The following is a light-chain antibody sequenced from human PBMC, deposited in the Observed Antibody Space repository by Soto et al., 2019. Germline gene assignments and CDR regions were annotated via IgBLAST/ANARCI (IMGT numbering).Light chain of an antibody. CDR3: QQYGSSPRT. CDR1: QSIRTD. CDR2: DAS. Sequence: DIVMTQSPAPLSVSPGERATLSCRASQSIRTDLAWYQQKSGQGPRLLIYDASTRATGIPARFSGSGSGTDFTLTISRLEPEDFAVYFCQQYGSSPRTFGQGTKVDI. J-gene: IGKJ1*01. V-gene: IGKV3-20*01.